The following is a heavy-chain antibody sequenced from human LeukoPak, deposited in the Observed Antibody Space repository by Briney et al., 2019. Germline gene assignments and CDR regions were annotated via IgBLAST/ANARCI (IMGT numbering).Heavy chain of an antibody. V-gene: IGHV3-23*01. D-gene: IGHD1-26*01. CDR2: IRGSGGST. CDR3: AKGRGSYYFTWFDP. CDR1: GFTFSSYA. Sequence: PGGSLRLSCAASGFTFSSYAMSWVRQAPGKGLEGVSAIRGSGGSTYYADSVKGRFTISRDNSKNTLYLQMNSLRAEDTAVYYCAKGRGSYYFTWFDPWGQGTLVTVSS. J-gene: IGHJ5*02.